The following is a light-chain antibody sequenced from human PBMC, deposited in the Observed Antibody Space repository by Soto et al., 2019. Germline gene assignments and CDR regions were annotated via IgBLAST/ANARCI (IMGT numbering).Light chain of an antibody. J-gene: IGKJ1*01. CDR1: ESLVYSDGNTN. CDR3: MHGRT. V-gene: IGKV2-30*01. CDR2: KVS. Sequence: DVVMTQSPLSLVVTLGQPASISCRSSESLVYSDGNTNLNWFQQRPGQSPRRLVYKVSNRDSGVQNRFSDSGSRTDFTLTISRLEAEDVGVYYCMHGRTFGQGTKVEIK.